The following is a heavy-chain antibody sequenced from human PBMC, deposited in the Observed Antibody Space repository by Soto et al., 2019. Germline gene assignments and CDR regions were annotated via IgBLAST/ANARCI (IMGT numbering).Heavy chain of an antibody. CDR2: ISGSGDST. CDR1: GFTFSSYA. J-gene: IGHJ4*02. Sequence: EVQLFESGGGLVQPGGSLRLSCAASGFTFSSYAMTWVRQAPGKGLEWVSVISGSGDSTYYAESVKGRFTISRDKSKNTLYLQMNSLRAEDTAVYYCAKEKMTTVCLDYWGQGTLVTVSS. V-gene: IGHV3-23*01. CDR3: AKEKMTTVCLDY. D-gene: IGHD4-4*01.